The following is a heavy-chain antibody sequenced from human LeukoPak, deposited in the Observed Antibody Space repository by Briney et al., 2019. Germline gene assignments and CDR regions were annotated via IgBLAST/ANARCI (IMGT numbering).Heavy chain of an antibody. V-gene: IGHV3-23*01. D-gene: IGHD2/OR15-2a*01. Sequence: PGGSLRLSCAASGFTFSTYAMTWVRQAPGKGLEWVSAIRGDGATKFYADSVKGQFTVSRDNSKNTLYLQMNSLRAEDTAVYYCAKDQYRDYFRGADYWGQGTLVTVSS. J-gene: IGHJ4*02. CDR3: AKDQYRDYFRGADY. CDR1: GFTFSTYA. CDR2: IRGDGATK.